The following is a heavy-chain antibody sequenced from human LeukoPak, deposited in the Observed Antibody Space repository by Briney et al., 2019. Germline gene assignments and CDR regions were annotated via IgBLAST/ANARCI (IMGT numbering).Heavy chain of an antibody. CDR2: INTNTGNP. V-gene: IGHV7-4-1*02. D-gene: IGHD4-17*01. CDR1: GYTFTTYP. J-gene: IGHJ5*02. CDR3: ARESGEDGDYVVGWFDP. Sequence: ASVKVSCKASGYTFTTYPVNWVRQAPGQGLEYMGWINTNTGNPTYAQGFTGRFVFSLDTSVSTAYLQISSLKAEDTAVYYCARESGEDGDYVVGWFDPWGQGTLVTVSS.